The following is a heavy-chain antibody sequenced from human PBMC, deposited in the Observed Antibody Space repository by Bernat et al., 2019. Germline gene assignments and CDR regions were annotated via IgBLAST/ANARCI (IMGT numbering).Heavy chain of an antibody. Sequence: EVQLVESGGGLVQPGGSLRLSCAASGFTFSSHWMHWVRQAPGKGLVWVSRIDGDGSTTNYADSVKGRFTISRDNAKNTLYLQMNSLRAEDTAVYYCARELFIGAFDIWGQGTMVTVSS. V-gene: IGHV3-74*01. CDR3: ARELFIGAFDI. CDR1: GFTFSSHW. D-gene: IGHD1-26*01. CDR2: IDGDGSTT. J-gene: IGHJ3*02.